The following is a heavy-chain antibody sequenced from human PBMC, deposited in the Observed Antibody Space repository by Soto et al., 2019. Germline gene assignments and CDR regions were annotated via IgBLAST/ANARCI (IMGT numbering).Heavy chain of an antibody. CDR2: ISYDGSNK. CDR1: GFTFSSYG. CDR3: AKAPGSVAGDYYYYGMDV. D-gene: IGHD6-19*01. V-gene: IGHV3-30*18. Sequence: GGSLRLSCAASGFTFSSYGMHWVRQAPGKGLEWVAVISYDGSNKYYADSVKGRFTISRDNSKNTLYLQMNSLRAEDTAVYYCAKAPGSVAGDYYYYGMDVWGQGTTVTVSS. J-gene: IGHJ6*02.